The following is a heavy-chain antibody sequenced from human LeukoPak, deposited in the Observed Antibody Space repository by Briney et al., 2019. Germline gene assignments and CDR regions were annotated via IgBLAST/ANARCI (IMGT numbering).Heavy chain of an antibody. CDR1: GFTFSSFA. V-gene: IGHV3-23*01. Sequence: GGSLRLSCAASGFTFSSFAMSWVRQAPGKGPEWVSALSGSGVSTYYADSVRGRFTISRDNSKNTLYLHMNSLRAEDTAVYYCAKDSVNFGVVRSPNWFDPRGQGTLVTVSS. CDR3: AKDSVNFGVVRSPNWFDP. J-gene: IGHJ5*02. CDR2: LSGSGVST. D-gene: IGHD3-3*01.